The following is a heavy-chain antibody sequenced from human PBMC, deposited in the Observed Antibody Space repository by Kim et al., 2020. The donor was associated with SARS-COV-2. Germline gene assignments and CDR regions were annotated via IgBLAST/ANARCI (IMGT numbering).Heavy chain of an antibody. CDR2: IYSADSRT. CDR3: VRDKDWSSDY. J-gene: IGHJ4*02. CDR1: GYTFANYW. V-gene: IGHV5-51*01. Sequence: GESLKISCKGSGYTFANYWIAWVRLMPGKGLEWMGIIYSADSRTVYSPSFRGQVTISVDKSISTAYLQWSSLKASETAMYYCVRDKDWSSDYWGQGTLVTVSS. D-gene: IGHD1-1*01.